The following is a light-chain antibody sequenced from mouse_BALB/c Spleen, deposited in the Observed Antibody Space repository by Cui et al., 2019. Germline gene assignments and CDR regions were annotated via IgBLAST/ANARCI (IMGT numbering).Light chain of an antibody. J-gene: IGKJ4*01. CDR3: QHFWSTPFT. Sequence: DIQMTQYAGVLTASVGETDSITCRASGNITNYLAWYQQNQGKSPQLLVYNAKTLADGVPSRFSGSGSGTQYSLKINSLQPEDFGSYYCQHFWSTPFTFGSGTKLEIK. CDR1: GNITNY. V-gene: IGKV12-41*01. CDR2: NAK.